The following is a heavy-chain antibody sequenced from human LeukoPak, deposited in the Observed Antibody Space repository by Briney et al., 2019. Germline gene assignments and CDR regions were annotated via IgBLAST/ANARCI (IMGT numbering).Heavy chain of an antibody. J-gene: IGHJ5*02. CDR1: GYSITSGYY. D-gene: IGHD2-2*01. CDR2: AYHSGST. V-gene: IGHV4-38-2*01. CDR3: ARTPFCSSASCSRFEP. Sequence: SEPLSLTCAVSGYSITSGYYWGWIRQPPGKGLEWIGSAYHSGSTYYNPSLKSRVTISVDTSTNQFSLKLNSVTAADTAVYYCARTPFCSSASCSRFEPWGQGTLVTVSS.